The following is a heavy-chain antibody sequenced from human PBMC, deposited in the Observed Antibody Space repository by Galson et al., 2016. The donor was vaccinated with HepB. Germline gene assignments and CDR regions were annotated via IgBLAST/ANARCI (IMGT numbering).Heavy chain of an antibody. D-gene: IGHD1-14*01. CDR3: AKGYGLFDY. V-gene: IGHV3-74*01. CDR1: GFTFSGYW. CDR2: INADGSRK. Sequence: SLRLSCAASGFTFSGYWMHWVRQVPGKGLVWLSRINADGSRKSYGDSVKGRFTIFRDNAKSTLYVQMNSLRAEDTAVYYCAKGYGLFDYWGQGTLVTVSS. J-gene: IGHJ4*02.